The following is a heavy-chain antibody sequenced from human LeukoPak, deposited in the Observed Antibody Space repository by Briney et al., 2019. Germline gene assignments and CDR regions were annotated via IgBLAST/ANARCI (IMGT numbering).Heavy chain of an antibody. CDR3: ARALPPWELQSLDY. V-gene: IGHV3-64*01. Sequence: GGSLRLSCAASGFTFSSYAMHWVRQAPGKGLEYASAISSNGGSTYYANSVKGRFTISRDNSKNTLYLQMGSLRAEDMAVYYCARALPPWELQSLDYWGQGTLVTVSS. J-gene: IGHJ4*02. D-gene: IGHD1-26*01. CDR2: ISSNGGST. CDR1: GFTFSSYA.